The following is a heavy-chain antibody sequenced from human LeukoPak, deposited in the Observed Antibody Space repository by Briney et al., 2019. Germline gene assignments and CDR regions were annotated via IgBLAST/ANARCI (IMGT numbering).Heavy chain of an antibody. Sequence: PSETLSLTCTVSGGSISSYYWSWIRQPPGKGLEWIGYIYYSGSTNYNPSLKSRVTISVDTSKNQFSLKLSSVAAADTAVYYCARRRDTSWSFDYWGQGTLATVSS. CDR2: IYYSGST. CDR3: ARRRDTSWSFDY. CDR1: GGSISSYY. J-gene: IGHJ4*02. V-gene: IGHV4-59*01. D-gene: IGHD2-2*01.